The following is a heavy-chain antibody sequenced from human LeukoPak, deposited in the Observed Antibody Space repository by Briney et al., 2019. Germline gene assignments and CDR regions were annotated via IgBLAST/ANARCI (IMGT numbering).Heavy chain of an antibody. CDR3: ARHMYSVGSCYYFDY. V-gene: IGHV4-39*01. Sequence: SKTLCLTCTVSGGPFSSSSYYWGWIRQPPGKGLEWIMSIYYSGSTYFNPSLKSRVAISVDTSKNQFSLKLSSVTAADTAVYYCARHMYSVGSCYYFDYWGQGTLVTVSS. D-gene: IGHD2-15*01. J-gene: IGHJ4*02. CDR1: GGPFSSSSYY. CDR2: IYYSGST.